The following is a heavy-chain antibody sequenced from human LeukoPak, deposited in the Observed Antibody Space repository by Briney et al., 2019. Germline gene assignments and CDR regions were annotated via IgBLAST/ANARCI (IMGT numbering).Heavy chain of an antibody. CDR1: GGTFSSYA. Sequence: GASVKVSCKASGGTFSSYATSWVRQAPGQGLEWMGGIIPIFGTANYAQKFQGRVTITADESTSTAYMELSSLRSEDTAVYYCARCDSSGYLFTYYYYYGMDVWGQGTTVTVSS. J-gene: IGHJ6*02. CDR2: IIPIFGTA. D-gene: IGHD3-22*01. CDR3: ARCDSSGYLFTYYYYYGMDV. V-gene: IGHV1-69*01.